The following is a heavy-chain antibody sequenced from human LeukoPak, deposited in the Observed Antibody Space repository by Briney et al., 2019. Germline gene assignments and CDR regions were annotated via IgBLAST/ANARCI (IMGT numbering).Heavy chain of an antibody. CDR2: VYYGGNT. CDR3: ARLTTLVRGVITHLVFDY. Sequence: SETLSLTCTVSGGSISSSRNYSWGWIRQPPGQGLEWIGSVYYGGNTYSNPSLKSRVTISIDRSKTQFSLNLGSVTAADTAVYYCARLTTLVRGVITHLVFDYWGQGTLVTVSS. J-gene: IGHJ4*02. D-gene: IGHD3-10*01. V-gene: IGHV4-39*07. CDR1: GGSISSSRNYS.